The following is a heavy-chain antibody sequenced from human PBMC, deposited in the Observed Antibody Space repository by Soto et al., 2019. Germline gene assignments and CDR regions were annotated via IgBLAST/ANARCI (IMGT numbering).Heavy chain of an antibody. CDR1: GGSISSSSYY. J-gene: IGHJ5*02. CDR2: IYYSGST. D-gene: IGHD6-6*01. Sequence: SETLSLTCTVSGGSISSSSYYWGWIRQPPGKGLEWIGSIYYSGSTYYNPSLKSRVTISVDTSKNQFSLKLSSVTAAETAVYYCARPSSSSTDRSHWFDPWGQGTLVTVSS. CDR3: ARPSSSSTDRSHWFDP. V-gene: IGHV4-39*01.